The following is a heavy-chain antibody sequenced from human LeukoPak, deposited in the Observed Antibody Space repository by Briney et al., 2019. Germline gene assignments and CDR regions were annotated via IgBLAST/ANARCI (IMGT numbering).Heavy chain of an antibody. CDR2: IYTSGST. J-gene: IGHJ6*03. CDR3: ARYIRGAADYYYYMDV. Sequence: KSSETLSLTCTVSGGSISSGSYYWSWIRQPAGKGLEWIGRIYTSGSTNYNPSLKSRVTISVDTSKNQFSLKLSSVTAADTAVYYCARYIRGAADYYYYMDVWGKGTTVTVSS. D-gene: IGHD2-15*01. CDR1: GGSISSGSYY. V-gene: IGHV4-61*02.